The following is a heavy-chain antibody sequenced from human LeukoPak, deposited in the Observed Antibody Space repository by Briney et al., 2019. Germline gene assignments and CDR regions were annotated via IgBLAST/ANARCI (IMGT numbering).Heavy chain of an antibody. V-gene: IGHV4-61*01. Sequence: SETLSLTCTVSGGSISSSSYYWSWIRQPPGKGLELIGYIYYSGSTNYNPSLKSRVTISVDTSKNQFSLKLSSVTAADTAVYYCARAPPYDTFDIWGQGTMVTVSS. CDR3: ARAPPYDTFDI. J-gene: IGHJ3*02. CDR1: GGSISSSSYY. CDR2: IYYSGST.